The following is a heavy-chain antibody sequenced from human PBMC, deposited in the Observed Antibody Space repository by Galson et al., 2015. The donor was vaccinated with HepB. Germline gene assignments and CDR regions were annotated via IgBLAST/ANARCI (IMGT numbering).Heavy chain of an antibody. D-gene: IGHD2-2*01. J-gene: IGHJ6*02. CDR1: GFTFSSYS. Sequence: SLRLSCAASGFTFSSYSMSWVRQAPGKGLEWVSAVGSSGGDTYYADPVKGRFTISRDNSKNTLYLQMNSLRAEDTAVYYCAGCPYYYYGLDVWGQGTTVTVSS. CDR2: VGSSGGDT. CDR3: AGCPYYYYGLDV. V-gene: IGHV3-23*01.